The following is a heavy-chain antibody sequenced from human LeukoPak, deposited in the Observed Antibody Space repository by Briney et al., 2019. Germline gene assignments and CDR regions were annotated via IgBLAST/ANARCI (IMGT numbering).Heavy chain of an antibody. D-gene: IGHD3-22*01. CDR2: ISGSDGST. Sequence: PGGSLRLSCAASGFTFSSYAMSWVRQAPGKGLEWVSGISGSDGSTNYADSVKGRFTISRENSKNTLYLQMNSLRAEDTAVYYCAMRDSSGYFFPFDYWGQGTLVTVSS. V-gene: IGHV3-23*01. CDR1: GFTFSSYA. CDR3: AMRDSSGYFFPFDY. J-gene: IGHJ4*02.